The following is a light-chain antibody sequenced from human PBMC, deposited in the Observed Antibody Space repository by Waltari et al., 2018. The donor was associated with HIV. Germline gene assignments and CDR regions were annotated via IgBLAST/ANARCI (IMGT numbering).Light chain of an antibody. CDR3: QAWDSSTYV. CDR2: QDT. CDR1: NLGYKF. Sequence: SSELTQPPSMSVSPGQTASITCSGYNLGYKFTYWYQQKPGQSPVVVIYQDTKRPSGIPERFSGSNSGNTATLTISGTQAMDEADYYCQAWDSSTYVFGTGTKVTVL. J-gene: IGLJ1*01. V-gene: IGLV3-1*01.